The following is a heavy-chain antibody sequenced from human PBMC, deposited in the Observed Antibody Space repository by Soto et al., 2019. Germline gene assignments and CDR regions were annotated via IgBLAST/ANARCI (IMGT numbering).Heavy chain of an antibody. D-gene: IGHD1-7*01. Sequence: GGSLRLSCAASGFTFSSYGMTWVRQAPGKGLEWVSFSSATGAGSYYADSVKGRFTISRDNSKNTLYLQMTSLRADDTAVYYCAKDRRAGGNYGFYSDFWGQGALVTVSS. V-gene: IGHV3-23*01. CDR2: SSATGAGS. CDR3: AKDRRAGGNYGFYSDF. J-gene: IGHJ4*02. CDR1: GFTFSSYG.